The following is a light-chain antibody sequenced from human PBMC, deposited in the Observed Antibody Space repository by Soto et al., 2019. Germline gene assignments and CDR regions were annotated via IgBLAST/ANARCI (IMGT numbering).Light chain of an antibody. CDR1: SSDVGGYNY. J-gene: IGLJ2*01. Sequence: QSALTQPASVSGSPGQSITISCTGTSSDVGGYNYVSWYQQHPGKAPKLMIYDVSNRPSGVSSRFSGSKSGNTASLTISGLQAGDEADYHCSSYTSSSAVVFGGGTKLTV. CDR2: DVS. V-gene: IGLV2-14*01. CDR3: SSYTSSSAVV.